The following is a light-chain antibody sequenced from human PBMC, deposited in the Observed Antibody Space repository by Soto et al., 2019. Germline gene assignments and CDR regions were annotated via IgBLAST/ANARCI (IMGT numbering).Light chain of an antibody. Sequence: NFMLTQPLSVSESPGKTVTISCTRSSGSIASGYVQWYQQRPGSAPTSLIYEDNQRPSGVPDRFSGSIDTSSNSASLTISGLKTEDEADYYCQSYHCSYPYLFGTGTKVTVL. J-gene: IGLJ1*01. CDR2: EDN. CDR1: SGSIASGY. V-gene: IGLV6-57*03. CDR3: QSYHCSYPYL.